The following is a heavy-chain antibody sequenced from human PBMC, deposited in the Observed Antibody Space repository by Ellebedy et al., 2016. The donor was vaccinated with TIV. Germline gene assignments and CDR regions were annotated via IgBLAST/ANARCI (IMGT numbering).Heavy chain of an antibody. CDR2: TYYRSTWYN. D-gene: IGHD2-15*01. V-gene: IGHV6-1*01. CDR3: ARDDCSGGSCHWWFAP. CDR1: GDSVSRNSVA. Sequence: SQTLSLTCAISGDSVSRNSVAWNWIRQSPSRGLEWLGRTYYRSTWYNDYAVSVKSRITINPDPSKNQFSLQLNSVTPEDTAVYYCARDDCSGGSCHWWFAPWGQGTLVTVSS. J-gene: IGHJ5*02.